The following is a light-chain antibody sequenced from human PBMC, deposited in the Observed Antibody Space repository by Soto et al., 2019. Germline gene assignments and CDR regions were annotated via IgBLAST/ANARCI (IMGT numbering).Light chain of an antibody. Sequence: EIVWTQSPATLSLSPGERATLSFRASQSVSSYLAWYQQKPGQAPRLLIYDASNRATGIPARFSGSGSGTDFTLTISSLEPEDFAVYYCQQRRNWPPLTFGGGTKVEIK. V-gene: IGKV3-11*01. CDR2: DAS. CDR1: QSVSSY. J-gene: IGKJ4*01. CDR3: QQRRNWPPLT.